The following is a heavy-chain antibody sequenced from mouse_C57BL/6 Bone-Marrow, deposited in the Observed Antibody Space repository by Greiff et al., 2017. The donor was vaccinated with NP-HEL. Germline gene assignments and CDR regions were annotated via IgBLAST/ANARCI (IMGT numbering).Heavy chain of an antibody. D-gene: IGHD1-1*01. V-gene: IGHV1-82*01. CDR1: GYAFSSSW. J-gene: IGHJ2*01. CDR3: GGSSQYYFDY. Sequence: VQLQQSGPELVKPGASVKISCKASGYAFSSSWMNWVKQRPGKGLEWIGRIYPGDGDTNYNGKFKGKATLTADKSSSTAYMQLSSLTSEDSAVYFCGGSSQYYFDYWGQGTTLTVSS. CDR2: IYPGDGDT.